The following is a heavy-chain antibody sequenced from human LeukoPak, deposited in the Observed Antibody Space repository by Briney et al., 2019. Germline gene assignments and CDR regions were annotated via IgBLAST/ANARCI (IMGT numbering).Heavy chain of an antibody. CDR3: ARGRGYASGYYFDY. Sequence: PSETLSLTCTVSGGSISSYYWSWIRQPPGKGLEWIGYIYYSGSTNYNPSLKSRVTISVDTSKNQFSLKLSSVTAADTAVYYCARGRGYASGYYFDYWGQGTLVTVSS. D-gene: IGHD5-12*01. J-gene: IGHJ4*02. V-gene: IGHV4-59*01. CDR2: IYYSGST. CDR1: GGSISSYY.